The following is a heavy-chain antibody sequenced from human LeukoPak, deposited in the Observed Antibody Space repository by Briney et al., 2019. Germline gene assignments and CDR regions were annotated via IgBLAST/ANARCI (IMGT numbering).Heavy chain of an antibody. Sequence: SETLSLTCTVSGGSISSSSYYWGWIRQPPGKGLEWIGEINHSGSTNYNPSLKSRVTISVDTSKNQFSLKLSSVTAADTAVYYCARGFRGSRVVVIISVTRPHATYFDYWGQGTLVTVSS. CDR3: ARGFRGSRVVVIISVTRPHATYFDY. V-gene: IGHV4-39*07. CDR1: GGSISSSSYY. CDR2: INHSGST. D-gene: IGHD3-22*01. J-gene: IGHJ4*02.